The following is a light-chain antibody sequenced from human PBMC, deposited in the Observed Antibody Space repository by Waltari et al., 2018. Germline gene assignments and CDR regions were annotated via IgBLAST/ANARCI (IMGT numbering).Light chain of an antibody. J-gene: IGKJ4*01. Sequence: EIVMTQSPATLSLSPGDTVTLSCRASRNVDRDLAWYQHRPGQPPRLLMYTAFIRATGTPGRFSGSGSGTEFTLTISGLQSEDFAVYYCQQYNEWPLTFGGGTKVEIK. CDR1: RNVDRD. CDR3: QQYNEWPLT. V-gene: IGKV3-15*01. CDR2: TAF.